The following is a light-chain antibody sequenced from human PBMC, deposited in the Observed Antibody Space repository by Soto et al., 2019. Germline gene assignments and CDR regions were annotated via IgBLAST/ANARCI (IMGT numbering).Light chain of an antibody. CDR1: TSNSGVNY. J-gene: IGLJ2*01. Sequence: QSVLTQPPSVSAAPGLKVTTACSGSTSNSGVNYVSWYQQVPGTAPKLLIDEHNKRPSGIPDRFSGSTSGTSATLGITGLQTGDEGDYYCATWDSNLRAVVFGGGTKVTVL. V-gene: IGLV1-51*01. CDR2: EHN. CDR3: ATWDSNLRAVV.